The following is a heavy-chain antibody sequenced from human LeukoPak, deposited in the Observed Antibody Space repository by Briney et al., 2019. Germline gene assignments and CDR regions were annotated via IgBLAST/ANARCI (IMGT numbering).Heavy chain of an antibody. V-gene: IGHV4-59*01. D-gene: IGHD3-10*01. CDR2: IYYSGST. J-gene: IGHJ4*02. CDR1: GGSISSYY. Sequence: SETLSLTCTVSGGSISSYYWSWIRQPPGKGLGWIGYIYYSGSTNYYPSLKSRVTISVDTSKNQFSLKLSSVTAADTAVYYCARVGRMVRGVIPYYFDYWGQGTLVTVSS. CDR3: ARVGRMVRGVIPYYFDY.